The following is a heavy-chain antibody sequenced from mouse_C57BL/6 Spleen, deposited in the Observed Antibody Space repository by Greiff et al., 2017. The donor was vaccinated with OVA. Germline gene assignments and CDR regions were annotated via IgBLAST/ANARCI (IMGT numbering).Heavy chain of an antibody. CDR1: GYTFTSYD. Sequence: VQLQESGPELVKPGASVKLSCKASGYTFTSYDINWVKQRPGQGLEWIGWIYPRDGSTKYNEKFKGKATLTVDTSSSTAYMELHSLASEDSAVYFCARTPHYYAMDYWGQGTSVTVSS. CDR2: IYPRDGST. J-gene: IGHJ4*01. CDR3: ARTPHYYAMDY. V-gene: IGHV1-85*01.